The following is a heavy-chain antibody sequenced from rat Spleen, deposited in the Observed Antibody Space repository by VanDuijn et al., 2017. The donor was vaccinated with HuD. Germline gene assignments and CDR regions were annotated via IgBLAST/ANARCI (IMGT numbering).Heavy chain of an antibody. CDR1: GFIFSDYN. Sequence: EVQLVESDGGLVQPGRSLKLSCAASGFIFSDYNMAWVRQAPKKGLEWVALISYDDKNTYYRDSVKGRFTISSDNARSTLNLQMDSLKSEDTATYYCATKSKLGYGVMDAWGQGASVTVSS. CDR2: ISYDDKNT. CDR3: ATKSKLGYGVMDA. D-gene: IGHD4-3*01. V-gene: IGHV5-7*01. J-gene: IGHJ4*01.